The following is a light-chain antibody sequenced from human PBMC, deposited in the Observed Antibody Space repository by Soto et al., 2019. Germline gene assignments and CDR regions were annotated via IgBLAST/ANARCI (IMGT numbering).Light chain of an antibody. Sequence: DVVMTQSPLSLPVTLGQPASISCRSSQSLVYSDGDTYLNWFQQRPGQSPRRLIYKVYNRDSKAPDRFSGSGSGTDFTLKISRVEAEDVGVYYCMQGTHWPRTFGQGTKVEI. J-gene: IGKJ1*01. CDR1: QSLVYSDGDTY. CDR3: MQGTHWPRT. CDR2: KVY. V-gene: IGKV2-30*01.